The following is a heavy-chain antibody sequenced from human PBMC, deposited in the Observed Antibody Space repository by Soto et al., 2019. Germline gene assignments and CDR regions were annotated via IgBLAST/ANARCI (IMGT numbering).Heavy chain of an antibody. J-gene: IGHJ4*02. D-gene: IGHD3-9*01. Sequence: SDTLSLTRSVCDESITSDEYYWGWIRQPPGKGLEWIGSIYYRGNAYYNPSLQTRVTISLDKSKSQFSLKLNSVTAADSAVYFCARLEGLATTSYYFDFWGPGALVTVSS. V-gene: IGHV4-39*01. CDR2: IYYRGNA. CDR1: DESITSDEYY. CDR3: ARLEGLATTSYYFDF.